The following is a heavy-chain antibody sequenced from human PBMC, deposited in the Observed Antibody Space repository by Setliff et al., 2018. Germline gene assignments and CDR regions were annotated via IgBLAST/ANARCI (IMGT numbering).Heavy chain of an antibody. CDR3: ARDRTYYASGTYTRWFDY. V-gene: IGHV4-34*01. CDR1: GGSFSGYY. CDR2: INHSGST. Sequence: SETLSLTCGVYGGSFSGYYWSWIRQPPGKGLEWIGEINHSGSTNYNPSLKSRVTISVDTSKNQFFLKLNSVTAADTAVYYCARDRTYYASGTYTRWFDYWGQGSLVTVSS. J-gene: IGHJ4*02. D-gene: IGHD3-10*01.